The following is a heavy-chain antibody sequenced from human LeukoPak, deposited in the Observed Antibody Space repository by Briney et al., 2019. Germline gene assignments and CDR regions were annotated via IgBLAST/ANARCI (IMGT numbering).Heavy chain of an antibody. CDR1: GFTFSSYG. D-gene: IGHD2-2*01. J-gene: IGHJ4*02. V-gene: IGHV3-30*18. CDR3: ANADIVVVPAAMGFDY. Sequence: GGSLRLSCAASGFTFSSYGMHWVRQAPGKGLEWVAVISYDGSNKYYADSVKGRFTISRDNSKNTLYLQMNSLRAGDTAVYYCANADIVVVPAAMGFDYWGQGTLVTVSS. CDR2: ISYDGSNK.